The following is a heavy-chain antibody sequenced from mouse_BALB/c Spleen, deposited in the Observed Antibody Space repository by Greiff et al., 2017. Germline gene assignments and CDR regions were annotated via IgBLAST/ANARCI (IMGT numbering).Heavy chain of an antibody. V-gene: IGHV5-4*02. CDR2: ISDGGSYT. CDR3: ARDHYGEFAY. Sequence: EVQRVESGGGLVKPGGSLKLSCAASGFTFSDYYMYWVRQTPEKRLEWVATISDGGSYTYYPDSVKGRFTISRDNAKNNLYLQMSSLKSEDTAMYYCARDHYGEFAYWGQGTLVTVSA. CDR1: GFTFSDYY. J-gene: IGHJ3*01. D-gene: IGHD1-1*01.